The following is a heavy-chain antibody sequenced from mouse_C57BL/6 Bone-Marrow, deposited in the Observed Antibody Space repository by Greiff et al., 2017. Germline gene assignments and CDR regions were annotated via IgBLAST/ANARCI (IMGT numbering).Heavy chain of an antibody. CDR2: IYPRSGNT. J-gene: IGHJ2*01. Sequence: VQLQQSGAELARPGASVKLSCKASGYTFTSYGISWVKQRTGPGLEWIGEIYPRSGNTYYNEKFKGKATLTADKSSSTAYMELRSLTSEDSAVYFCARLYYGKRFDDWGQGTTLTVSS. V-gene: IGHV1-81*01. CDR1: GYTFTSYG. D-gene: IGHD1-1*01. CDR3: ARLYYGKRFDD.